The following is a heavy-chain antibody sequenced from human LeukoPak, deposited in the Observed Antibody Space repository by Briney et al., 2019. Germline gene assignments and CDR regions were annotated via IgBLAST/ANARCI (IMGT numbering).Heavy chain of an antibody. V-gene: IGHV3-23*01. CDR1: GFTFSSYA. CDR2: ISGSGGST. D-gene: IGHD6-6*01. J-gene: IGHJ6*02. CDR3: AKGIAAPWNDYYYYGMDV. Sequence: GGSLRLSCAASGFTFSSYAMSWVRQAPGKGLEWVSAISGSGGSTYYADSVKGRFTISRDNSKNTLYLQMNSLRAEDTAVYYCAKGIAAPWNDYYYYGMDVWGQGTTVTVSS.